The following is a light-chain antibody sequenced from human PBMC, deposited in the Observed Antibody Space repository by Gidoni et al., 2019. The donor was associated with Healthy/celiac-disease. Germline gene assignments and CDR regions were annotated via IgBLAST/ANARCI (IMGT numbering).Light chain of an antibody. V-gene: IGKV3-20*01. CDR1: QSVSSSY. J-gene: IGKJ5*01. CDR2: GAS. Sequence: EIVLTQSPCTLSLSPGERATLSCRASQSVSSSYLAWYQQKPGQAPRLLIYGASSRATSIPDRFSGSGSGTDFTLTISRLEPEDFAVYYCQQYGSSPATFGQGTRLEIK. CDR3: QQYGSSPAT.